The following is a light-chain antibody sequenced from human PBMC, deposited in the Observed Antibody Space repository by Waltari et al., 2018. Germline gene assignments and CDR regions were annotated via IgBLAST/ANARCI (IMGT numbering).Light chain of an antibody. V-gene: IGKV3-20*01. CDR3: QKYDFLPAT. CDR2: HTS. Sequence: IVLSQSPGTLLLSPGERGSLSCRASLGDGKYLAGYQQRPGQAPMLLLYHTSISATGIPDRFRGSGYGTDFSLTISRLEPEDFAVYYCQKYDFLPATFGQGTTVEIK. J-gene: IGKJ1*01. CDR1: LGDGKY.